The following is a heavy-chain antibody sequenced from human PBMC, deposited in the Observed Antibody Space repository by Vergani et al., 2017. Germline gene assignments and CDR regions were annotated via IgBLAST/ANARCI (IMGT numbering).Heavy chain of an antibody. J-gene: IGHJ4*02. D-gene: IGHD3-3*01. CDR3: AKDRVVSVAGGRFDY. V-gene: IGHV3-21*04. Sequence: EVQLVESGGGLVKPGGSLRLSCAASGFTFSSYSMNWVRQAPGKGLEWVSSISSSSSYIYYADSVKGRFTISRDNAKNSLYLQMNSLRAEDTALYYCAKDRVVSVAGGRFDYWGQGTLVTVSS. CDR2: ISSSSSYI. CDR1: GFTFSSYS.